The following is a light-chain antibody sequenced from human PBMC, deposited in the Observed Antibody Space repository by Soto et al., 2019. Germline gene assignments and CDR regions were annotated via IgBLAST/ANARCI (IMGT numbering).Light chain of an antibody. V-gene: IGLV1-44*01. CDR2: TNN. CDR1: SSNIGSKS. CDR3: AAWDDSLNGLV. Sequence: QPVLTQPPSASGTPGQRVTISCSGSSSNIGSKSVNWYQQLPGTAPKLLMYTNNQRPSGVPDRFSGSKSGTSASLAISGLQSEDEADYYCAAWDDSLNGLVFGGGTKLTVL. J-gene: IGLJ2*01.